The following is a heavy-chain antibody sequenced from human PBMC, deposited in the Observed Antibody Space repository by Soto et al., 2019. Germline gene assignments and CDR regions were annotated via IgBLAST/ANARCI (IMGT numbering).Heavy chain of an antibody. Sequence: GSLRLSCAASGFTFSDYYMSWIRQAPGKGLEWVSYISSSSSYTNYADSVKGRFTISRDNAKNSLYLQMNSLRAEDTAVYYCARICSSTSCYLYYYGMDVWGQGTTVTVSS. J-gene: IGHJ6*02. V-gene: IGHV3-11*06. CDR1: GFTFSDYY. CDR3: ARICSSTSCYLYYYGMDV. D-gene: IGHD2-2*01. CDR2: ISSSSSYT.